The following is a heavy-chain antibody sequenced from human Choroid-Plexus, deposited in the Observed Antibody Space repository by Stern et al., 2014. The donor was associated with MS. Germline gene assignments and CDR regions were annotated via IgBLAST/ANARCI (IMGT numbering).Heavy chain of an antibody. J-gene: IGHJ4*02. V-gene: IGHV3-30*03. CDR2: ISHDGSSQ. Sequence: DQLVESGGGVVQPGGSLRLSCAASGFPFSNYGMHWVRQAPGKGLEWLAVISHDGSSQYYGGSVRGRFTISRDNSKNTLSLQMNSLRAEDTAVYYCRGTYYFDTSDYFDYWGQGTLVTVSS. CDR3: RGTYYFDTSDYFDY. CDR1: GFPFSNYG. D-gene: IGHD3-22*01.